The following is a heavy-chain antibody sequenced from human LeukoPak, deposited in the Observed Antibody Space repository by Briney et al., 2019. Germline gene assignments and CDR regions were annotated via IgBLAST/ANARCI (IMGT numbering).Heavy chain of an antibody. CDR2: INHSGST. J-gene: IGHJ5*02. V-gene: IGHV4-34*01. CDR1: SGSFSGYY. D-gene: IGHD6-13*01. CDR3: ARRVSSWYFRFNWFDP. Sequence: PSETLSLTCAVYSGSFSGYYWSWIRQAPGKGLEWIGEINHSGSTNYNPSLRTRVTISVDTSKNQFSLKTTSVTVADTAVYYCARRVSSWYFRFNWFDPWGQGTLVTVSS.